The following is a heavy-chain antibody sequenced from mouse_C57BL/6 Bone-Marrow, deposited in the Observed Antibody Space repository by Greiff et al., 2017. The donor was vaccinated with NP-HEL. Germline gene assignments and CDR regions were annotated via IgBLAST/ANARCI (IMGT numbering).Heavy chain of an antibody. CDR2: ISNLAYSI. V-gene: IGHV5-15*01. D-gene: IGHD1-1*02. Sequence: EVQLVESGGGLVQPGGSLKLSCAASGFTFSDYGMAWVRQAPRKGLEWVAFISNLAYSIYYADTVTGRFTISRENAKNTLDLEMSSLRSEDTAMYYCARRCGVGLYAMDYWGQGTSVTVSS. J-gene: IGHJ4*01. CDR3: ARRCGVGLYAMDY. CDR1: GFTFSDYG.